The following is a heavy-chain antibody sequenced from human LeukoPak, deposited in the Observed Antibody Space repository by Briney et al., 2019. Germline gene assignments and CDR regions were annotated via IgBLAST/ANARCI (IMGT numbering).Heavy chain of an antibody. V-gene: IGHV4-59*01. D-gene: IGHD1-26*01. Sequence: SETLSLTCTVSGGSMTGSYWSWIRQSPGKGLEWIGYIYYSGTTNYNPPLKSRVTISVDTSKNQFSLKLTSVTAADTAVYFCARGGWSLDLWGRGTLVAVSS. CDR2: IYYSGTT. CDR1: GGSMTGSY. CDR3: ARGGWSLDL. J-gene: IGHJ2*01.